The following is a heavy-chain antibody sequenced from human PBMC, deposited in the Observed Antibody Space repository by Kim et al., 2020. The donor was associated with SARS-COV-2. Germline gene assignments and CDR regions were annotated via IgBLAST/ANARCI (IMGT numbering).Heavy chain of an antibody. Sequence: GGSLRLSCAASGFTFSSYWMHWVRQAPGKGLDWVSHIKSDGIITNYADSVKGRFTISRDNAKNTLYLQMNSLSAEDTAVYFCARAVAPAAMGFLGQGST. CDR3: ARAVAPAAMGF. CDR1: GFTFSSYW. V-gene: IGHV3-74*01. J-gene: IGHJ6*02. D-gene: IGHD6-13*01. CDR2: IKSDGIIT.